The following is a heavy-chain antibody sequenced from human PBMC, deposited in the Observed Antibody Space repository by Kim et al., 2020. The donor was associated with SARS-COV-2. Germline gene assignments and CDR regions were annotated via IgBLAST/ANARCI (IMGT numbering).Heavy chain of an antibody. CDR3: ARLDCSGGSCYSFSSYYYYGMDV. CDR1: GYSFTSYW. J-gene: IGHJ6*02. CDR2: IDPSDSYT. V-gene: IGHV5-10-1*01. Sequence: GESLKISCKGSGYSFTSYWISWVRQMPGKGLEWMGRIDPSDSYTNYSPSFQGHVTISADKSISTAYLQWSSLKASDTAMYYCARLDCSGGSCYSFSSYYYYGMDVWGQGTTVTVSS. D-gene: IGHD2-15*01.